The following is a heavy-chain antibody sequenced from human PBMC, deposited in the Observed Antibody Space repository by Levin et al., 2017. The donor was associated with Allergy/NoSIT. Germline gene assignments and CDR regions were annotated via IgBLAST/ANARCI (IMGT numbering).Heavy chain of an antibody. CDR1: GGSFTDYY. D-gene: IGHD2-15*01. CDR3: ARDSFYCAGATCYPD. Sequence: ASVKVSCKASGGSFTDYYMHWLRQAPGQGLEWMGWISANTGGTYYAQKFQGRVTMTRDTAINTAYMELSDLRSDDTAVFYCARDSFYCAGATCYPDWGQGTLVTVSS. V-gene: IGHV1-2*02. CDR2: ISANTGGT. J-gene: IGHJ4*02.